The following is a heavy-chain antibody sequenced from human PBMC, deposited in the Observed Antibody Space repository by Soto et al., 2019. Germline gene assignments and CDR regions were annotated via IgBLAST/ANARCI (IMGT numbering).Heavy chain of an antibody. Sequence: GGSLRLSCAASGFTFSSYSMNWVRQAPGKGLEWISYISTSGSTTYYADSVRGRFTISRDNAKNSLFLQMNSLRAEDTALYYCARESPALDYWGQGTLVTVSS. V-gene: IGHV3-48*01. J-gene: IGHJ4*02. CDR1: GFTFSSYS. CDR3: ARESPALDY. CDR2: ISTSGSTT.